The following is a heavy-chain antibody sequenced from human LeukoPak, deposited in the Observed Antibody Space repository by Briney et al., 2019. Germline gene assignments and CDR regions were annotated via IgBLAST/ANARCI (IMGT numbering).Heavy chain of an antibody. V-gene: IGHV5-51*01. J-gene: IGHJ4*02. Sequence: GESLKISCKGSGYSFTSYWIGWVRQMPGKGLEWMGVIYPDDFDRKYSPSFQGHVTISVDKSTSTASLQWSSLKASDSAIYYCARFRVAVAGQQYYFDYWGQGTLVTVSS. CDR1: GYSFTSYW. CDR3: ARFRVAVAGQQYYFDY. D-gene: IGHD6-19*01. CDR2: IYPDDFDR.